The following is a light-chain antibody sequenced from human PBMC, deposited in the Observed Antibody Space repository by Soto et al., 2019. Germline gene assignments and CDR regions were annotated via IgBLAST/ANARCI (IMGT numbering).Light chain of an antibody. CDR1: QSVSSSY. Sequence: EIVLTQSPGPLSLSPGERATLSCRASQSVSSSYLAWYQQKPGQAPRLLIYGASSRATGIPDRFSGSGSGTDFTLTISRLEPEDCAVYYCQQYGSSPWTFGQGTKVEIK. CDR3: QQYGSSPWT. V-gene: IGKV3-20*01. J-gene: IGKJ1*01. CDR2: GAS.